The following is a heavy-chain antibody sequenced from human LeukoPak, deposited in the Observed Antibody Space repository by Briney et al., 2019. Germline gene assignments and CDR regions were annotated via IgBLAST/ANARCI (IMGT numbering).Heavy chain of an antibody. D-gene: IGHD7-27*01. V-gene: IGHV3-33*08. J-gene: IGHJ3*02. CDR3: AQGATGEYAFDI. CDR1: GFTFSSYG. Sequence: PGGSLRLSCAASGFTFSSYGMHWVRQAPGKGLEWVAVIWYGGSNKYYADSVKGRFTISRDNSKNTLYLQMNSLRAEDTAVYYCAQGATGEYAFDIWGQGTMVTVSS. CDR2: IWYGGSNK.